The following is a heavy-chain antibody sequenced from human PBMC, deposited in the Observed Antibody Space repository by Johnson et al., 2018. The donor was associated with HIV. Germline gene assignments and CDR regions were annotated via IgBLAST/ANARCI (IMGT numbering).Heavy chain of an antibody. V-gene: IGHV3-20*04. Sequence: EVQLVESGGGVVRPGGSLRLSCAASGFTFDDYGMSWVRQAPGKGLEWVSGINWNGGSTGYADSVKGRFTISRDNAKNSLYLQMYSLRAEDTAFYYCARRGITIVADAFDIWGQGTMVTVSS. CDR3: ARRGITIVADAFDI. CDR1: GFTFDDYG. CDR2: INWNGGST. D-gene: IGHD3-10*01. J-gene: IGHJ3*02.